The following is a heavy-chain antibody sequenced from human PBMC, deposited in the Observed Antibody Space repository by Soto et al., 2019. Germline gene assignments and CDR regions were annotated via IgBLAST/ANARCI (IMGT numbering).Heavy chain of an antibody. CDR2: ITPIFGTA. CDR1: GGTFSSYA. J-gene: IGHJ6*02. Sequence: GASVKVSCKASGGTFSSYAISWVRQAPGQGLEWMGGITPIFGTANYAQKFQGRVTITADESTSTAYMELSSLRSEDTAVYYCASRTIFGVVILDGMDVWGQGTTVTVSS. D-gene: IGHD3-3*01. CDR3: ASRTIFGVVILDGMDV. V-gene: IGHV1-69*13.